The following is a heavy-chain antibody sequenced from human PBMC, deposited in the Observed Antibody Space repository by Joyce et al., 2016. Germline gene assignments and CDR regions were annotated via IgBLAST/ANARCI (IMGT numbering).Heavy chain of an antibody. CDR1: GYTFTGYY. CDR2: INPNSGDT. Sequence: QVQLVQSGADVKKPGASVKVSCKASGYTFTGYYMHWVRQAPGQGLEWMGRINPNSGDTDYAQKFQGRVTMTRDTSLSTAYRELSRLRSDDTAVYYCARTPRYCSGGNCLDYWGQGALVTVSS. CDR3: ARTPRYCSGGNCLDY. D-gene: IGHD2-15*01. V-gene: IGHV1-2*06. J-gene: IGHJ4*02.